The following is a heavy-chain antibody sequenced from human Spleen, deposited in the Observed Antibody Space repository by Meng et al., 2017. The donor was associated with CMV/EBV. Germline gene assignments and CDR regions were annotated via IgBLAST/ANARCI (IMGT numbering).Heavy chain of an antibody. J-gene: IGHJ4*02. CDR3: AREDEQQLPFDY. CDR1: DVSMSSYY. D-gene: IGHD6-13*01. CDR2: IYYSGST. V-gene: IGHV4-59*12. Sequence: SETLSLTCTVSDVSMSSYYYYWIRQPPGKRLEWIGYIYYSGSTNYNPSLTGRVTISIDTSKNQFSLKLSSVTAADTAVYYCAREDEQQLPFDYWGQGTLVTVSS.